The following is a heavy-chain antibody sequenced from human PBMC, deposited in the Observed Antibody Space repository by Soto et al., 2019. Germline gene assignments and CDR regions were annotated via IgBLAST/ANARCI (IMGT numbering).Heavy chain of an antibody. CDR2: IWYDGSNK. Sequence: GGSLRLSCAASGFTFSSYGMHWVRQAPGKGLEWVAVIWYDGSNKYYADSVKGRFTISRDNSKNTLYLQMNSLRAEDTAVYYCARGMYYDFWSGYYGNWFDPWGQGTLVTVSS. J-gene: IGHJ5*02. CDR3: ARGMYYDFWSGYYGNWFDP. V-gene: IGHV3-33*01. CDR1: GFTFSSYG. D-gene: IGHD3-3*01.